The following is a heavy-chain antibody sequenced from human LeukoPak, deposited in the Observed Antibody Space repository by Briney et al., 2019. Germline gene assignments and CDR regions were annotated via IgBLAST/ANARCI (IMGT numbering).Heavy chain of an antibody. Sequence: SETLSLTCTVSGGSISSSSYYWGWIRQSPGKGLEWIGHIYYSGSIKYNPSLKSRVTISLDTSKNQFSLKLTSVIAADTAVYYCARGPYSGYTLRPLDYWGQGTLVTVSS. CDR1: GGSISSSSYY. D-gene: IGHD5-12*01. CDR3: ARGPYSGYTLRPLDY. CDR2: IYYSGSI. J-gene: IGHJ4*02. V-gene: IGHV4-61*05.